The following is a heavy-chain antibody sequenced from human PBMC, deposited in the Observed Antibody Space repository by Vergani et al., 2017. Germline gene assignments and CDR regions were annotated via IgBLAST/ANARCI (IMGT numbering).Heavy chain of an antibody. D-gene: IGHD2-8*01. CDR1: GFTFDDYA. CDR2: ISWNSGSI. Sequence: EVQLVESGGGLVQPGRSLRLSCAASGFTFDDYAMHWVRQAPGKGLEWVSGISWNSGSIGYADSVKGRFTISRDNAKNSLYLQMNSLRAEDTAVYYWAKGGDGPESYYYYMDVWGKGTTVTVSS. J-gene: IGHJ6*03. V-gene: IGHV3-9*01. CDR3: AKGGDGPESYYYYMDV.